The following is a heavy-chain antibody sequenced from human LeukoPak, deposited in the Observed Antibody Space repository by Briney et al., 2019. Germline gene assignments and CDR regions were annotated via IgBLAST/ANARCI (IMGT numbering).Heavy chain of an antibody. Sequence: SETLSLTCSVSSGFISSYYWTWIRQSPGKGLEWIGYIYYTWSTSYNPSLQSRVTISVDTSKNQFSLRLNSVTAADTAVYYCARLHHDYGSGTYGGAYNYYMDVWGKGTPVTVSS. CDR2: IYYTWST. CDR1: SGFISSYY. CDR3: ARLHHDYGSGTYGGAYNYYMDV. V-gene: IGHV4-59*01. D-gene: IGHD3-10*01. J-gene: IGHJ6*03.